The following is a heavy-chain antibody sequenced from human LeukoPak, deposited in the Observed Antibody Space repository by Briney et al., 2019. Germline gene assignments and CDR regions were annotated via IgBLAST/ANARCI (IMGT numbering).Heavy chain of an antibody. CDR2: IYYSGST. D-gene: IGHD3-22*01. V-gene: IGHV4-39*01. CDR3: ARLKYYYDSSGYYYEDDAFDI. CDR1: GGSISSSSCY. J-gene: IGHJ3*02. Sequence: SETLSLTCTVSGGSISSSSCYWGWIRQPPGKGLEWIGSIYYSGSTYYNPSLKSRVTISVDTSKNQFSLKLSSVTAADTAVYYCARLKYYYDSSGYYYEDDAFDIWGQGTMVTVSS.